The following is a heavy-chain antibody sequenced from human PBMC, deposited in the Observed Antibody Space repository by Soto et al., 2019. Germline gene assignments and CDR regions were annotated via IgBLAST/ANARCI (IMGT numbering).Heavy chain of an antibody. J-gene: IGHJ1*01. CDR3: ARGPGIAAAGTRAEYFQH. CDR2: IIPILGIA. CDR1: AGTFSSYT. V-gene: IGHV1-69*02. D-gene: IGHD6-13*01. Sequence: AGKVSYKASAGTFSSYTIRWVRQAPGQGLEWMGRIIPILGIANYAQKFQGRVTITADKSTSTAYMELSSLRSEDTAVYYCARGPGIAAAGTRAEYFQHWGQGTLVTVSS.